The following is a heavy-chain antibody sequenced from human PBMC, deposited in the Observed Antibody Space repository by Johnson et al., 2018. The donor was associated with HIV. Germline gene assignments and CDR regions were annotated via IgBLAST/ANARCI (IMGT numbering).Heavy chain of an antibody. CDR3: TAHYRNAFDI. J-gene: IGHJ3*02. CDR2: IKSKTDGGTT. D-gene: IGHD1-26*01. V-gene: IGHV3-15*01. CDR1: GFSFSNAW. Sequence: VQLVESGGGLVKPGGSLRLSCAASGFSFSNAWMNWVRQAPGKGLEWVGRIKSKTDGGTTAYAAPVKVRFTLSRDDSKNTLFLQMNSLKPEDTALYYCTAHYRNAFDIWGQGTMVTVSS.